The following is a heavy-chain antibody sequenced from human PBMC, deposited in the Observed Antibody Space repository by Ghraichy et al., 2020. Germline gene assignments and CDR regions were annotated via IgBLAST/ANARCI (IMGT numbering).Heavy chain of an antibody. Sequence: SETLSLTCTVSGGSISSYYWSWIRQPAGKGLEWIGRIYTSGSTNYNPSLKSRVTMSVDTSKNQFSLKLSSVTAADTAVYYCARDRGYCSGGSCYLEWFDPWGQGTLVTVSS. CDR1: GGSISSYY. D-gene: IGHD2-15*01. V-gene: IGHV4-4*07. J-gene: IGHJ5*02. CDR2: IYTSGST. CDR3: ARDRGYCSGGSCYLEWFDP.